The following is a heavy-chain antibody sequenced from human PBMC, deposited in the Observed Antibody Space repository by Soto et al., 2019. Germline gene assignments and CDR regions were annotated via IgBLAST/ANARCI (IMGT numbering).Heavy chain of an antibody. J-gene: IGHJ4*02. CDR3: ARLGGYDLGDFDY. CDR1: GGSISSSSYY. CDR2: IYYSGST. Sequence: QLQLQESGPGLVKPSETLSLTCTVSGGSISSSSYYWGWIRQPPGKGLEWIGSIYYSGSTYYNPSPKSRVTISVETSKNQFSRKLSSVTAADTAVYYCARLGGYDLGDFDYWGQGTLVTVSS. D-gene: IGHD5-12*01. V-gene: IGHV4-39*01.